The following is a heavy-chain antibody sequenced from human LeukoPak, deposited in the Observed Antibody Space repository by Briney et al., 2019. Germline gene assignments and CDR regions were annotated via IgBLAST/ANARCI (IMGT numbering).Heavy chain of an antibody. D-gene: IGHD6-13*01. Sequence: GGSLRLSCSASGCTFSSYAMHWVRQAPGKGLEYVSAISSSGGSTYYADSVNGRFTISRDNSNNPLYLQMSSLGAEDTAVYYCVAAAAGTFFDYWGQGTLVTVSS. J-gene: IGHJ4*02. V-gene: IGHV3-64D*06. CDR2: ISSSGGST. CDR3: VAAAAGTFFDY. CDR1: GCTFSSYA.